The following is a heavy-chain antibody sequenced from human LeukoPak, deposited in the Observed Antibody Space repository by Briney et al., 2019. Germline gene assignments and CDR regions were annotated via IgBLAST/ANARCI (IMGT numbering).Heavy chain of an antibody. CDR3: ARAGGGQLETDY. J-gene: IGHJ4*02. CDR1: GSTLSSYC. D-gene: IGHD6-6*01. V-gene: IGHV3-30*02. Sequence: SMRLSCAASGSTLSSYCMHCVRPAPSKGLGWVAFIRSEVSNKYYTGSVKGRFTISRDNSKNTRYVQMNSLRAEDTAVYYCARAGGGQLETDYWGQGTLVTVSS. CDR2: IRSEVSNK.